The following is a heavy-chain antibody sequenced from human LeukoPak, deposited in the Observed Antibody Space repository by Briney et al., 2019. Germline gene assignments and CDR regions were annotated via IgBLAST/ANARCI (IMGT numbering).Heavy chain of an antibody. V-gene: IGHV4-39*01. CDR2: IYYSGST. CDR3: ARLRSLLWFGELND. Sequence: KPSETLSLTCTVSGGSISSSSYYWGWIRQPPGKGLEWIGSIYYSGSTYYNPPLKCRVTISVDTSKNQFSLKLSSVTAADTAVYYCARLRSLLWFGELNDWGQGTLVTVSS. J-gene: IGHJ4*02. D-gene: IGHD3-10*01. CDR1: GGSISSSSYY.